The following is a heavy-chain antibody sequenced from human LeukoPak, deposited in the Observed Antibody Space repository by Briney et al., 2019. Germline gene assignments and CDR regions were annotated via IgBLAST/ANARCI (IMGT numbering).Heavy chain of an antibody. Sequence: ASVKVSCKASGYTFTDYHMHWVRQAPGQGLEWMGRIYPTTGGTNYAQKFQGRLTLTRDTSINTVYMEPSSLRSDDTAVYYCARENWFFDYWGQGTLVTVSS. J-gene: IGHJ4*02. CDR1: GYTFTDYH. V-gene: IGHV1-2*06. CDR2: IYPTTGGT. CDR3: ARENWFFDY. D-gene: IGHD3-9*01.